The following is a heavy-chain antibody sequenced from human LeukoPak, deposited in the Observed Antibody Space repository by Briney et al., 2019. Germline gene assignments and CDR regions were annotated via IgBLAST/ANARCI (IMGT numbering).Heavy chain of an antibody. D-gene: IGHD4-23*01. Sequence: GASVKASCKASGYTFTCYYMHWVRQAPGQGLEWMGRINPNSGGTNYAQKFQGRVTMTRDTSISTAYMELSRLRSDDTAVYYCARAPRVVTMFSLPTSDYWGQGTLVTVSS. CDR2: INPNSGGT. CDR3: ARAPRVVTMFSLPTSDY. CDR1: GYTFTCYY. J-gene: IGHJ4*02. V-gene: IGHV1-2*06.